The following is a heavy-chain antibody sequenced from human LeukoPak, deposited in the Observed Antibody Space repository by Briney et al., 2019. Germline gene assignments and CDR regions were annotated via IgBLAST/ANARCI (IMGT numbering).Heavy chain of an antibody. CDR3: ARDYSANIAVAGKRGYFDY. D-gene: IGHD6-19*01. Sequence: PGGSLRLSCAASGFTFSSYWMSWVRQAPGKGLEWVANIKQDGSEKYYVDSVKGRFTISRDNAKNSLYLQMNSLRAEDTAAYYCARDYSANIAVAGKRGYFDYWGQGTLVTVSS. CDR2: IKQDGSEK. CDR1: GFTFSSYW. J-gene: IGHJ4*02. V-gene: IGHV3-7*01.